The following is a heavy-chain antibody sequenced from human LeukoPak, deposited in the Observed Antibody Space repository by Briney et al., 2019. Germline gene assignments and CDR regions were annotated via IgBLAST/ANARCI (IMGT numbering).Heavy chain of an antibody. J-gene: IGHJ4*02. CDR1: GGSVSSGGYY. CDR2: IYYSGST. V-gene: IGHV4-31*03. Sequence: SETLSLTCTVSGGSVSSGGYYWSWIRQHPGKGLEWIGYIYYSGSTYYKPSLKSRVTISLDTSKNQFSLKLSSVTAADTAVYYCARDDGTGYYYFDYWGQGTLVTVSS. D-gene: IGHD3-22*01. CDR3: ARDDGTGYYYFDY.